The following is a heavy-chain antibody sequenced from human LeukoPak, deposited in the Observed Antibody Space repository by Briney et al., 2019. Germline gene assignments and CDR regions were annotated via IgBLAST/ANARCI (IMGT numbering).Heavy chain of an antibody. Sequence: GGSLRLSCAASGFTFSRYDMHWVRQGTRKGLEWVSAIGTAGDTYYPGSVKGRFTISRENAKNSLYLQMNSLRAGDTAVYYCARGPFELVWFGKRDWYFDLWGRGTLVTVSS. D-gene: IGHD3-10*01. CDR1: GFTFSRYD. CDR2: IGTAGDT. V-gene: IGHV3-13*01. CDR3: ARGPFELVWFGKRDWYFDL. J-gene: IGHJ2*01.